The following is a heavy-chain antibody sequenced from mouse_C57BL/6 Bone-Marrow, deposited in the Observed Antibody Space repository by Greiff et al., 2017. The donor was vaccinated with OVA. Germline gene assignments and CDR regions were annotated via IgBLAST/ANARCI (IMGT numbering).Heavy chain of an antibody. CDR1: GYTFTSYW. CDR3: ARDNYYGSSYGFDY. Sequence: LQQPGTELVKPGASVKLSCKASGYTFTSYWMHWVKQRPGQGLEWIGNINPSNGGTNYNEKFKSKATLTVDKSSSTAYMQLSSLTPEDSAVYYGARDNYYGSSYGFDYWGQGTTLTVSS. V-gene: IGHV1-53*01. J-gene: IGHJ2*01. CDR2: INPSNGGT. D-gene: IGHD1-1*01.